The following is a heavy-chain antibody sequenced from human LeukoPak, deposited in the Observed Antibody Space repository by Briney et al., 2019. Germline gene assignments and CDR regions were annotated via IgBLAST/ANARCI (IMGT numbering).Heavy chain of an antibody. CDR3: AKGIGYYYYYGMDV. Sequence: GGSLRLSCAASGFTFSNYAMNWVRQAPGKGLEWVSGISGSGGSTYYADSVKGRVTISRDNSKNTLYLQMNSLRTEDTAVYYCAKGIGYYYYYGMDVWGQGTSVTVSS. V-gene: IGHV3-23*01. J-gene: IGHJ6*02. CDR2: ISGSGGST. CDR1: GFTFSNYA. D-gene: IGHD2-15*01.